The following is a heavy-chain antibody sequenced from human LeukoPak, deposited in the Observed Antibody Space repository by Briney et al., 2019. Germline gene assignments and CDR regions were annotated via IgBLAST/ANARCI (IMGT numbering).Heavy chain of an antibody. V-gene: IGHV1-2*02. J-gene: IGHJ5*02. Sequence: RASVKVSCKTSGYTFTGYYMHWVRQAPGQGLEWMGWINPNSGGTNYAQKFQGRVTMTRDTSISTAYMELSRLRSDDTAVYYCARVPSHSSSWYEFDPWGQGTLVTVSS. CDR2: INPNSGGT. CDR1: GYTFTGYY. D-gene: IGHD6-13*01. CDR3: ARVPSHSSSWYEFDP.